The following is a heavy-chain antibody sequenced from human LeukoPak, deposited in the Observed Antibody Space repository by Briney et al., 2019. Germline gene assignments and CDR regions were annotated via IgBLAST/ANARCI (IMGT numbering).Heavy chain of an antibody. CDR1: GFTFSSYA. J-gene: IGHJ3*02. CDR2: ISGSGGST. V-gene: IGHV3-23*01. D-gene: IGHD6-19*01. CDR3: AKDKWMVGDAFDI. Sequence: GGSLRLSCADSGFTFSSYAMSWVRQAPGKGLEWVSAISGSGGSTNYADSVKGRFTISRDNSKNTLYLQMNSPRAEDTAVYYCAKDKWMVGDAFDIWGQGTMVTVSS.